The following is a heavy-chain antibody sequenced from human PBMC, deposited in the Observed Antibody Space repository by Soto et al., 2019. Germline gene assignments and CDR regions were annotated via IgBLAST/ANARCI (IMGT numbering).Heavy chain of an antibody. CDR1: GFTFSSYS. CDR2: ISSSSSYI. CDR3: ARENRNYYDSSGYGY. Sequence: GGSLRLSCAASGFTFSSYSMNWVRQAPGKGLEWVSSISSSSSYIYYADSVKGRFTISRDNAKNSLYLQMNSLRAEDTAVYYCARENRNYYDSSGYGYWGQGTLVTVSS. V-gene: IGHV3-21*01. J-gene: IGHJ4*02. D-gene: IGHD3-22*01.